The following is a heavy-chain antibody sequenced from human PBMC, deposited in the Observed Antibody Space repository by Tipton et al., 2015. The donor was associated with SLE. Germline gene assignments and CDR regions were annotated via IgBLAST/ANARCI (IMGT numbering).Heavy chain of an antibody. CDR3: ARANGILTGYIDY. Sequence: LRLSCTVSGGSISSHYWSWIRQPPGKGLEWIGYIYYSGSTNYNPSLKSRVTISVDTSKNQFSLKLSSVTAADTAVYYCARANGILTGYIDYWGQGTLVTVSS. V-gene: IGHV4-59*11. CDR1: GGSISSHY. CDR2: IYYSGST. D-gene: IGHD3-9*01. J-gene: IGHJ4*02.